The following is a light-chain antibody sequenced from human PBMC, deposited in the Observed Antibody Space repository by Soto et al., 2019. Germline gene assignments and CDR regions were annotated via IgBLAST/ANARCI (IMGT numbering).Light chain of an antibody. Sequence: QSAPTQPPSASGSPGQSVTISCTGTGSDVGAYNYVSWYQQHPGKAPKLIIYEVSKRPSGVPDRLSGSKSGNTASLTVSGLQADDEADYYCSSYAGNNNVLFGGGTKLTVL. J-gene: IGLJ2*01. CDR1: GSDVGAYNY. CDR3: SSYAGNNNVL. CDR2: EVS. V-gene: IGLV2-8*01.